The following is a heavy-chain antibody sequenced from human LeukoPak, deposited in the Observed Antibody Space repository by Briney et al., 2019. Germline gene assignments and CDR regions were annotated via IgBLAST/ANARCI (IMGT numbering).Heavy chain of an antibody. D-gene: IGHD7-27*01. CDR1: GFTFSSYA. V-gene: IGHV3-30*01. J-gene: IGHJ6*03. Sequence: GGSLRLSCAASGFTFSSYAMHWVRRAPGKGLEWVAVISYDGSNKYYADSVKGRFTISRDNSKNTLYLQMNSLRAEDTAVYYCATLGKTSLGYMDVWGKGTTVTVSS. CDR2: ISYDGSNK. CDR3: ATLGKTSLGYMDV.